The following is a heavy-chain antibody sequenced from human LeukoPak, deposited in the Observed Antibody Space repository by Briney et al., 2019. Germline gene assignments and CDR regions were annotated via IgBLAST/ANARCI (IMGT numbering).Heavy chain of an antibody. CDR2: MNPNSGNT. V-gene: IGHV1-8*03. CDR3: ARVPQLLWFGEKSQNWFDP. Sequence: ASVKVSCKASGYTFTSYDINWVGQATGQGLEWMGWMNPNSGNTGYAQKFQGRVTITRNTSISTAYMELSSLRSEDTAVYYCARVPQLLWFGEKSQNWFDPWGQGTLVTVSS. D-gene: IGHD3-10*01. CDR1: GYTFTSYD. J-gene: IGHJ5*02.